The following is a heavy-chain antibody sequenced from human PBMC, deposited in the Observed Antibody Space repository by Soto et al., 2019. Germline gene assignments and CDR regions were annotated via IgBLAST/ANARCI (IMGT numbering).Heavy chain of an antibody. CDR3: ASRNYYGSGSYHYYFDY. CDR2: IYNTGST. CDR1: GGSFTNYY. V-gene: IGHV4-59*08. Sequence: SETLSLTCTVSGGSFTNYYWSWIRQPPGRGLEWIGYIYNTGSTNYNPSLKSRVTISVDTSKNQFSLKLSSVTAADTAVYYCASRNYYGSGSYHYYFDYWGQGTRVTVSS. J-gene: IGHJ4*02. D-gene: IGHD3-10*01.